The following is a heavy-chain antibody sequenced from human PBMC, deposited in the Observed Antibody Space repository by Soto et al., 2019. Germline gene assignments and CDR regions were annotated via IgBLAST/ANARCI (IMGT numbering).Heavy chain of an antibody. J-gene: IGHJ4*02. CDR3: AGYCSSTSCYIDY. D-gene: IGHD2-2*02. CDR1: GGSISSGGYY. V-gene: IGHV4-39*07. Sequence: PSETLSLTCTVSGGSISSGGYYWSWIRQPPGKGLEWIGEINHSGSTNYNPSLKSRVTISVDTSKNQFSLKLSSVTAADTAVYYCAGYCSSTSCYIDYWGQGTLVTVSS. CDR2: INHSGST.